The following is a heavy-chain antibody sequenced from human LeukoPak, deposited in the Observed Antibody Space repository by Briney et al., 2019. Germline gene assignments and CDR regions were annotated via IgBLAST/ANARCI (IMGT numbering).Heavy chain of an antibody. V-gene: IGHV1-69*05. Sequence: GASVKVSCKASGGTFSSYAISWVRQAPGQGLEWMGGIIPIFGTANYAQKFQGRVTITTDESTSTAYMELSSLRSEDTAVYYCARAHRDGYNWAPPEKAPFDYWGQGTLVTVSS. J-gene: IGHJ4*02. CDR3: ARAHRDGYNWAPPEKAPFDY. CDR1: GGTFSSYA. CDR2: IIPIFGTA. D-gene: IGHD5-24*01.